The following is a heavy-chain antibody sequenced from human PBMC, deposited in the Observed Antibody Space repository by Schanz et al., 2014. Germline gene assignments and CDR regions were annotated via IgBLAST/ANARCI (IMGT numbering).Heavy chain of an antibody. J-gene: IGHJ4*02. V-gene: IGHV3-66*01. CDR3: ASPPISVAGRLADY. Sequence: VQLVESGGGLVKPGGSLRLSCSASGFTFSTYAMSWVRQAPGKGLEWVSLIDYAGSTNYADSVKGRMTVSRDTSKNALFLQMNNLRAEDTAVYYCASPPISVAGRLADYWGQGILVAVSS. D-gene: IGHD6-19*01. CDR2: IDYAGST. CDR1: GFTFSTYA.